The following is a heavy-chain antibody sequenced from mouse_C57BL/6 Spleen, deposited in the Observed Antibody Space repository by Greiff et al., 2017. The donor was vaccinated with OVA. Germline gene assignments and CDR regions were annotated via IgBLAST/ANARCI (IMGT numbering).Heavy chain of an antibody. V-gene: IGHV5-17*01. CDR2: ISSGSSTI. CDR1: GFTFSDYG. CDR3: ARSGVTTVVADY. D-gene: IGHD1-1*01. J-gene: IGHJ2*01. Sequence: EVKLVESGGGLVKPGGSLKLSCAASGFTFSDYGMHWVRQAPEKGLEWVAYISSGSSTIYYADTVKGRFTISRDNAKNTLFLQMTSLRSEDTAMYYCARSGVTTVVADYWGQGTTLTVSS.